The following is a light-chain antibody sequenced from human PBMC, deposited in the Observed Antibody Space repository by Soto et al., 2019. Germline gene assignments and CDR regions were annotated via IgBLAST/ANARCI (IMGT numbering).Light chain of an antibody. CDR2: KAS. J-gene: IGKJ4*01. Sequence: DVQMTQSPSSLSASVGDRVTITCRASQVISSWLVWYQQKPGNAPKLLIYKASTLQRGVPSRFSGSESGREFTLTISGLPPGGCAAYYFQRASTFPFPFGGGTEV. CDR1: QVISSW. CDR3: QRASTFPFP. V-gene: IGKV1-12*01.